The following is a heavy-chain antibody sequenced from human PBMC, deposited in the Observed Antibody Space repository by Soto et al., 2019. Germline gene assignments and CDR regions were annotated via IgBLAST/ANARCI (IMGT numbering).Heavy chain of an antibody. V-gene: IGHV1-3*01. Sequence: QVQLVQSGAEVKKPGASVKVSCKASGYTFTSYAMHWVRQAPGQRLEWMGWINAGNGNTKYSQKLQGRVTITRDTSASTAYMELSRLRSEDTAVYYCARLGGPTRITMVRGVNYYYGMDVWGQGTTVTVSS. CDR3: ARLGGPTRITMVRGVNYYYGMDV. CDR1: GYTFTSYA. CDR2: INAGNGNT. J-gene: IGHJ6*02. D-gene: IGHD3-10*01.